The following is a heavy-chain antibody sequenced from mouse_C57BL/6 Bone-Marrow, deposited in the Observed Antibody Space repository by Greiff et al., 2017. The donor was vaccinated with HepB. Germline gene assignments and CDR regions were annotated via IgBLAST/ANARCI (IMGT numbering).Heavy chain of an antibody. CDR2: IYPGGGYT. CDR3: ARTNFYYAMDY. Sequence: QVQLKESGAELVRPGTSVKMSCKASGYTFTNYWIGWAKQRPGHGLEWIGDIYPGGGYTNYNEKFKGKATLTADKSSSTAYMQFSSLTSEDSAIYYCARTNFYYAMDYWGQGTSVTGSS. J-gene: IGHJ4*01. CDR1: GYTFTNYW. V-gene: IGHV1-63*01. D-gene: IGHD4-1*01.